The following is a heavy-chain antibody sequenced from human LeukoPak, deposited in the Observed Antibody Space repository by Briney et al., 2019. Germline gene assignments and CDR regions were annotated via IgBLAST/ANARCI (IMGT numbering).Heavy chain of an antibody. V-gene: IGHV3-53*05. CDR3: ARDGAEGSYYFDY. D-gene: IGHD1-26*01. CDR2: IYSGGST. CDR1: GFTVSSNY. Sequence: PGGSLRLSCAASGFTVSSNYRSWVRQAPGKGLEWVSVIYSGGSTYYADSVKGRFTISRDDSKNTLYLQMNSLRAEDTAVYYCARDGAEGSYYFDYWGQGTLVTVSS. J-gene: IGHJ4*02.